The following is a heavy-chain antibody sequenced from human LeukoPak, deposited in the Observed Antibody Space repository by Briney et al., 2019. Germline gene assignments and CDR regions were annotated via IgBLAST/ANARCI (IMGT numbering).Heavy chain of an antibody. CDR3: ARGWWLVRQYFQH. CDR1: GYTFTTYG. Sequence: ASVKVSCKASGYTFTTYGINWVRQATGQGLEWMGWMNPNSGNTGYAQKFQGRVTMTRNTSISTAYMELSSLRSEDTAVYYCARGWWLVRQYFQHWGQGTLVTVSS. J-gene: IGHJ1*01. CDR2: MNPNSGNT. D-gene: IGHD6-19*01. V-gene: IGHV1-8*02.